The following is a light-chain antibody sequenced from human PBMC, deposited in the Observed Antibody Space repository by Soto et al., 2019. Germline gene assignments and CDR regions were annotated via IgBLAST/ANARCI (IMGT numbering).Light chain of an antibody. CDR3: SAYTGSSTLFV. CDR2: DVS. Sequence: QSALTQPASVSGSPGQSITISCTGTSSDVGGYKYVSWYQQHTGKAPNLMIYDVSNRPSGISTRFSGSESCNTASLTISGLQADGDADYYRSAYTGSSTLFVVGTGT. CDR1: SSDVGGYKY. J-gene: IGLJ1*01. V-gene: IGLV2-14*01.